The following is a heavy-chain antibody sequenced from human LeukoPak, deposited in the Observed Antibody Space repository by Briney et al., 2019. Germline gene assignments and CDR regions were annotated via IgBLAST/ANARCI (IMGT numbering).Heavy chain of an antibody. J-gene: IGHJ5*02. CDR2: ISYDGYYK. CDR1: GFTFRTYT. CDR3: ASAGAVTDSFVH. V-gene: IGHV3-30-3*01. Sequence: GGSLRLSCAASGFTFRTYTMHWVRQAPGKGLEWVASISYDGYYKYYAESVKGPFIISRDNFKNTLYLQINSLRADDTAVYYCASAGAVTDSFVHWGEGTLVIVSS. D-gene: IGHD4-23*01.